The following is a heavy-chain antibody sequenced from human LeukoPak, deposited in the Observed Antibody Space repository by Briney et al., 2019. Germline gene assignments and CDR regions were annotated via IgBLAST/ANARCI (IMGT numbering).Heavy chain of an antibody. J-gene: IGHJ6*02. CDR2: INSDGSIT. CDR3: ARDAVDTANAV. CDR1: GLTVGGSY. V-gene: IGHV3-74*01. Sequence: GGSLRLSCAASGLTVGGSYMNWVRQAPGKGLVWVSHINSDGSITSYADSVKGRFTISRDNAKNTLYLQMNSLRAEDTAVYYCARDAVDTANAVWGQGTTVTVSS. D-gene: IGHD5-18*01.